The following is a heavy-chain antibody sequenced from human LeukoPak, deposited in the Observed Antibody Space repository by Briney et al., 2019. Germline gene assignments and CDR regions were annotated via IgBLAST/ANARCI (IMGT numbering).Heavy chain of an antibody. D-gene: IGHD2-15*01. Sequence: GGSLRLSCAASGFTFSNSAMSWVRQAPGKGLEWVSTLSGSGITTYYADSVKGRFTISRDNSKNTLYLQMNSLRAEDTAVYYCARDRTYCSGCSCHRSPFDYWGQGTLVTVSS. CDR3: ARDRTYCSGCSCHRSPFDY. CDR2: LSGSGITT. V-gene: IGHV3-23*01. J-gene: IGHJ4*02. CDR1: GFTFSNSA.